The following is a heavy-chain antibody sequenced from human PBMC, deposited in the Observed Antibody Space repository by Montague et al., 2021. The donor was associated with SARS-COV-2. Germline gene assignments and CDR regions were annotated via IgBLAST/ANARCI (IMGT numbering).Heavy chain of an antibody. J-gene: IGHJ5*02. V-gene: IGHV4-59*08. CDR1: GGSISSYY. D-gene: IGHD2-15*01. CDR3: ARRALGYCSGGSCEEGFDP. Sequence: SETLFLTCTVSGGSISSYYWSWIRQPPGKGLEWIGYIYYSGSTNYNPSLKSRVTISVDTSKNQFSLKLSSVTAADTAVYYCARRALGYCSGGSCEEGFDPWGQGTLVTVSS. CDR2: IYYSGST.